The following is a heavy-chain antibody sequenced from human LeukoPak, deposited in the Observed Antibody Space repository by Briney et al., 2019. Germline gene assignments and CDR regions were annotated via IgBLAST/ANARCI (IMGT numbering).Heavy chain of an antibody. CDR3: AKAPSGYYYTFDY. Sequence: SGGSLRLSCAASGFTFSSYAMSWVRQAPGKGLEWVSAISGSGGSTYYADSVKGRLTISRDNSKNTLYLQMNSLRAEDTAVYYCAKAPSGYYYTFDYWGQGTLITVSS. J-gene: IGHJ4*02. CDR1: GFTFSSYA. CDR2: ISGSGGST. V-gene: IGHV3-23*01. D-gene: IGHD3-22*01.